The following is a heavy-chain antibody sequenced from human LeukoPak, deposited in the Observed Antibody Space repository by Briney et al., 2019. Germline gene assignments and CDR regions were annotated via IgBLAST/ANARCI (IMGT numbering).Heavy chain of an antibody. D-gene: IGHD6-19*01. V-gene: IGHV4-4*07. CDR3: ARHDGRYSSGWDFDY. CDR2: IYTSGST. J-gene: IGHJ4*02. Sequence: SETLSLTCTVSGGSISSYYWSWIRQPAGKGLEWIGRIYTSGSTNYNPSLKSRVTMSVDTSKNQFSLKLNSVTAADTAVYYCARHDGRYSSGWDFDYWGQGTLVTVSS. CDR1: GGSISSYY.